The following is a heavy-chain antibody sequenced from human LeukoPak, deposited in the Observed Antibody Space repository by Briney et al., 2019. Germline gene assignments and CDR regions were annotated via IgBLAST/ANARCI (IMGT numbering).Heavy chain of an antibody. CDR1: GFSLSTSGMC. CDR3: ARLITTGYYYYGMDV. D-gene: IGHD3-3*01. Sequence: SGPALVKPTQTLTLTCTFSGFSLSTSGMCVSWIRQPPGQALEWLARIDWDDDKYYSTSLKTRLTISKDTSKNQVVLTMTNMDPVDTATYYCARLITTGYYYYGMDVWGQGTTVTVSS. CDR2: IDWDDDK. J-gene: IGHJ6*02. V-gene: IGHV2-70*11.